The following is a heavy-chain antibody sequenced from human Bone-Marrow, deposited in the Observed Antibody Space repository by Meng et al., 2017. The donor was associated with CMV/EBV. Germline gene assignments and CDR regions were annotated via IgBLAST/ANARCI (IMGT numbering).Heavy chain of an antibody. V-gene: IGHV1-2*02. CDR3: ATKSDI. CDR1: GYTFTGYY. J-gene: IGHJ3*02. CDR2: INPNSGDT. Sequence: ASVKVSCKASGYTFTGYYIHWVRQALGQGLEWMGWINPNSGDTNYAQNFQGRVTMTRDTFFSTSYMELSTLKSDDTAVYYCATKSDIWGQGTRVTGSS.